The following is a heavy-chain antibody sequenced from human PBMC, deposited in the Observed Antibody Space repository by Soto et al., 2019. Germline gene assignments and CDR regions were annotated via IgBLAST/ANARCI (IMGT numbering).Heavy chain of an antibody. J-gene: IGHJ6*03. Sequence: ASVKVSCKASGYTFTSYYINWVRQATGQGLEWMGWMNPNSGNTGYAQKFQGRVTMTRNTSISTAYMELSSLRSEDTAVYYCARGIIISGEYCSGGSCYNSYYYYYYMYVWGKGTTVTVSS. CDR2: MNPNSGNT. V-gene: IGHV1-8*01. CDR3: ARGIIISGEYCSGGSCYNSYYYYYYMYV. D-gene: IGHD2-15*01. CDR1: GYTFTSYY.